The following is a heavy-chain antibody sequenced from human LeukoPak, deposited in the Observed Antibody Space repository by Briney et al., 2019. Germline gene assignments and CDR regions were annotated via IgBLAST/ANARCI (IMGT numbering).Heavy chain of an antibody. Sequence: GGSLRLSCAASGFTFSSYAMSWVRQAPGKGLEWVSGISGSSGSTNYADSVKGRFTISRDKSKNTLHLQMNSLRAEDTAVYYCAKSYYYDSSGQYYFDHWGQGTLVTVSS. V-gene: IGHV3-23*01. CDR2: ISGSSGST. CDR1: GFTFSSYA. D-gene: IGHD3-22*01. J-gene: IGHJ4*02. CDR3: AKSYYYDSSGQYYFDH.